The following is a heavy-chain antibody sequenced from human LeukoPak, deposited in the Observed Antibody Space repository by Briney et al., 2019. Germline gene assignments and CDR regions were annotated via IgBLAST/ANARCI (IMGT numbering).Heavy chain of an antibody. CDR1: GFTFSSYA. J-gene: IGHJ4*02. V-gene: IGHV3-21*01. D-gene: IGHD3-16*02. CDR3: ARLTFGGVIGFDY. CDR2: ISSSGSHM. Sequence: TGGSLRLSCAASGFTFSSYAMDWVRQAPGKGLEWVSSISSSGSHMYYADSVKGRFTISRDNAKNSLYLQMNSLRAEDTAVYYCARLTFGGVIGFDYWGQGTLVTVSS.